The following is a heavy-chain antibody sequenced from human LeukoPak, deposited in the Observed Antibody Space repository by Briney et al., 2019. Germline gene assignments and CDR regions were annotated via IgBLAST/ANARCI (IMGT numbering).Heavy chain of an antibody. CDR3: ARDGEGVAISVNYWFDP. CDR1: GGTFSSYA. Sequence: SVKVSCKASGGTFSSYAISWVRQAPGQGLEWMGGIIPIFGTANYAQKFQGRVTITADESTSTAYMELSSLRSEDTAVYYCARDGEGVAISVNYWFDPWGQGTLVTVSS. D-gene: IGHD3-10*01. J-gene: IGHJ5*02. V-gene: IGHV1-69*13. CDR2: IIPIFGTA.